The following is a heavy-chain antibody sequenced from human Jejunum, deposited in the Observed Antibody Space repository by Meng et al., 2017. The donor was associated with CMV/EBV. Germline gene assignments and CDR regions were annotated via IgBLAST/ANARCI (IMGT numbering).Heavy chain of an antibody. CDR1: NGEYY. J-gene: IGHJ5*02. D-gene: IGHD3-10*01. CDR2: DYYSGST. CDR3: ARRGSVIIASGAPAFYFDL. Sequence: NGEYYWTWIRQYPGEGLEWIGYDYYSGSTYYNPSHKSRVAMSVDTSKNQFSLTLNYVTAADTAVYYCARRGSVIIASGAPAFYFDLWGQGTLVTVSS. V-gene: IGHV4-31*02.